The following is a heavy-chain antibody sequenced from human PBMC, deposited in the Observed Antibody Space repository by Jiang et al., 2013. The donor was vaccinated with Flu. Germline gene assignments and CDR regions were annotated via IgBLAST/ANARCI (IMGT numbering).Heavy chain of an antibody. J-gene: IGHJ6*02. D-gene: IGHD1-26*01. Sequence: GLEWIGRIYTSGSTNYNPPSKSRVTISVDTSKNQFSLKLSSVTAADTAVYYCARDLIVGATTLYYYYGMDVWGQGTTVTVSS. CDR3: ARDLIVGATTLYYYYGMDV. V-gene: IGHV4-61*02. CDR2: IYTSGST.